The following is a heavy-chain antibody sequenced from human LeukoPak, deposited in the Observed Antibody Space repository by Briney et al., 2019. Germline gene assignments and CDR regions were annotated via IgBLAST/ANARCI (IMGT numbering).Heavy chain of an antibody. CDR2: IYYSGST. CDR1: AGSVSNGPYY. D-gene: IGHD3-9*01. Sequence: PSETLSLTCTVSAGSVSNGPYYWGWIRQPPGKGLEWIGSIYYSGSTYYNPSLKSRVTISVDTSKNQFSLKLSSVTAADTAVYYCASSGGRYFDWFTTHNWFDPWGQGTLVTVSS. J-gene: IGHJ5*02. V-gene: IGHV4-39*01. CDR3: ASSGGRYFDWFTTHNWFDP.